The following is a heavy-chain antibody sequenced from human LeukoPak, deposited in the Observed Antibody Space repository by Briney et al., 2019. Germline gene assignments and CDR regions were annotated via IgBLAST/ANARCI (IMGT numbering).Heavy chain of an antibody. D-gene: IGHD2-15*01. CDR2: ITAIGGST. CDR3: AKDILQARYCSGGSCYLFDY. Sequence: GGSLRLSCAASGFTFSSYAMSWVRQAPGKGLEWVSGITAIGGSTYYADSVKGRFTISRDNSKNTLYLQMNSLRAEDTAVYYCAKDILQARYCSGGSCYLFDYWGQGTLVTVSS. V-gene: IGHV3-23*01. J-gene: IGHJ4*02. CDR1: GFTFSSYA.